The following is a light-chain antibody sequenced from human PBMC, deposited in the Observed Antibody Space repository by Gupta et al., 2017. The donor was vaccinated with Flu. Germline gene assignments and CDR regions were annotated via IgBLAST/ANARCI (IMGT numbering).Light chain of an antibody. Sequence: DIFMTQSPDSLAVSLCERATINCKSSQSVLYSSNNKNYLAWYQQKPGQPPKLLIYWASTRESGVPDRFSGSGSGTDFTLTISSLQAEDVAVYYCQQYYSTPLTFGGGTKVEIK. CDR3: QQYYSTPLT. J-gene: IGKJ4*01. CDR2: WAS. CDR1: QSVLYSSNNKNY. V-gene: IGKV4-1*01.